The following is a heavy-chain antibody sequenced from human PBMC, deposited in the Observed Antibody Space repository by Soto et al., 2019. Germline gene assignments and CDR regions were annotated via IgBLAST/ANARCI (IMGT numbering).Heavy chain of an antibody. CDR2: INSDGSSS. V-gene: IGHV3-74*01. D-gene: IGHD3-22*01. CDR3: VIEIRYDNSGYYYQGFDY. Sequence: VRLVKSGGGLVQPGGSLRLTCAASGSTFSNYWMHWVRQGPGKGLVLVSRINSDGSSSTYAASVKCQFTISRDNGMHSLYLPMNSLRAEDTAVDYCVIEIRYDNSGYYYQGFDYWGQGTLVTVSS. CDR1: GSTFSNYW. J-gene: IGHJ4*02.